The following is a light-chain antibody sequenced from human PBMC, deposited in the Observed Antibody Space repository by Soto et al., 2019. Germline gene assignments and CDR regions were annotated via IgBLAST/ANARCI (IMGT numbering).Light chain of an antibody. CDR3: MQGTHWPIT. V-gene: IGKV2-30*02. Sequence: DVVMTQSPLSLPVTLGQPASISCRSNQSLVHSDGIAYFSWFQQRPGRSPRRLIYKVSNRDSVVQDRFSAIGSCTDFALKISRVEAEDVWVYYCMQGTHWPITFGQGTRLEIK. CDR2: KVS. J-gene: IGKJ5*01. CDR1: QSLVHSDGIAY.